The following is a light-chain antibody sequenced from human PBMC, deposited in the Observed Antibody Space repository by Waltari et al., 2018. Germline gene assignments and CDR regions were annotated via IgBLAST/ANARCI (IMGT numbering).Light chain of an antibody. V-gene: IGKV3-20*01. CDR1: PSVGSSS. CDR2: RAS. CDR3: QQHGTLPAT. Sequence: VLTPSPGTASLSPGARVTLSCRASPSVGSSSLAWYQQKPGQAPRLVIYRASRRATGIPDRFSGSGSGTDFSLTISRLEPEDFAVYYCQQHGTLPATFGQGTKVEIK. J-gene: IGKJ1*01.